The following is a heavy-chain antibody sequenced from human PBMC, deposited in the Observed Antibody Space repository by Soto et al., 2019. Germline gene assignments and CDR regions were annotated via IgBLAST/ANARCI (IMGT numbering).Heavy chain of an antibody. V-gene: IGHV1-69*01. CDR2: SIPISGTA. D-gene: IGHD2-2*01. J-gene: IGHJ6*02. Sequence: QVQLVQSGAEVKKPGSSVKVSCQASGGTFSSYAISWVRQAPGQGLEWMGGSIPISGTANYAQKFQGRVTITADESTSTAYMELSSLRSEDTGVYYCARSQGSSTSLEIYYYYYYGMDGWGQGTTVTVSS. CDR1: GGTFSSYA. CDR3: ARSQGSSTSLEIYYYYYYGMDG.